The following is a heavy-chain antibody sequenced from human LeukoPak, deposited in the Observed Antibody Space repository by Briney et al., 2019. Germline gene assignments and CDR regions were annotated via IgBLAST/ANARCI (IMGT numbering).Heavy chain of an antibody. V-gene: IGHV4-59*01. CDR1: GGSISSYY. J-gene: IGHJ5*02. CDR3: ARDRGGDFWSGYQNWFDP. CDR2: IYYSGST. D-gene: IGHD3-3*01. Sequence: SETLSLTCTVSGGSISSYYWSWIRQPPGKGLEWIGYIYYSGSTNDYASLKSRVTISVDTSKNQFSLKLSSVTAADTAVYYCARDRGGDFWSGYQNWFDPWGQGTLVTVSS.